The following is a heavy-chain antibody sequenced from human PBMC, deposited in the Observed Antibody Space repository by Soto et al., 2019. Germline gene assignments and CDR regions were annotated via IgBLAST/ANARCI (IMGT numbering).Heavy chain of an antibody. D-gene: IGHD2-21*01. CDR3: ARDTARGIVVAGDAFDI. CDR1: GFTFSSYG. Sequence: GGSLRLSCAASGFTFSSYGMHWVRQAPGKGLEWVAVIWYDGSNKYYADSVKGRFTISRDNSKNTLYLQMNSLRAEDTAVYYCARDTARGIVVAGDAFDIWGQGTMVTVSS. CDR2: IWYDGSNK. J-gene: IGHJ3*02. V-gene: IGHV3-33*01.